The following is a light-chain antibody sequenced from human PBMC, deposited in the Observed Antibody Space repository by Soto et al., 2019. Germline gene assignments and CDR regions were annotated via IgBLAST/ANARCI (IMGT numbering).Light chain of an antibody. Sequence: ETVLTQSPGTLSLSPGERATLSCRASQSVRSSYLAWYQQKPGQTPRLLIYGASSRATGIPDRFSGSGSGTDFTLTISRLEPEDFAVYFCPQYSSQPATFGQGTKVEIK. CDR3: PQYSSQPAT. V-gene: IGKV3-20*01. J-gene: IGKJ1*01. CDR1: QSVRSSY. CDR2: GAS.